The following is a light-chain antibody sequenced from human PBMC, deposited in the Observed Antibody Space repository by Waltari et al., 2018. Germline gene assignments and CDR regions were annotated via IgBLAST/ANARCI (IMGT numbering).Light chain of an antibody. V-gene: IGLV2-8*01. Sequence: QSALTQPPSASGSPGQSVTISCTGTSSDVGRYDFVSWYQQHPGKVHKLIIYEVNRRPSGVPDRFSGSKSGNTASLTVSGLRAEDEADYYCSSYAGTNNLVFGGGTKLTVL. CDR1: SSDVGRYDF. CDR2: EVN. CDR3: SSYAGTNNLV. J-gene: IGLJ3*02.